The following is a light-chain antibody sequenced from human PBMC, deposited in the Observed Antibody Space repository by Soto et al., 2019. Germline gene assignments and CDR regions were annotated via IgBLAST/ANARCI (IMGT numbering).Light chain of an antibody. CDR2: NND. J-gene: IGLJ1*01. Sequence: QAVVTQPPAASGTPGQRVTISCSGSSSNIGSNPVNWYQNLPGTAPKLLIYNNDQRPSGVPDRFSGSKSGTSASLAISGLQSEDEADYYCAAWDDSLNGHVFGAGTKLTVL. CDR3: AAWDDSLNGHV. V-gene: IGLV1-44*01. CDR1: SSNIGSNP.